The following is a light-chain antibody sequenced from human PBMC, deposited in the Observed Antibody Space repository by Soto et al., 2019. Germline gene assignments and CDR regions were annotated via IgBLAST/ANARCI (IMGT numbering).Light chain of an antibody. CDR1: QSVSSSY. Sequence: EIVLTQSPCTLSLSPGERATLSCRASQSVSSSYLAWYQQKPGQAPRLLIYGASSRATGIPDRFSGRGSGTDFTLTISRLEPEDFAVYYCQQYGSSGTFGQGTKVDIK. CDR3: QQYGSSGT. V-gene: IGKV3-20*01. J-gene: IGKJ1*01. CDR2: GAS.